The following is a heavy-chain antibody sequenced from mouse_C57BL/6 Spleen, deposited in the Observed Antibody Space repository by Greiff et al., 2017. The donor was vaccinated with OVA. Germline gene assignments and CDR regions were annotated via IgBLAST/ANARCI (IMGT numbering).Heavy chain of an antibody. J-gene: IGHJ4*01. CDR3: ARGRWNAMDY. CDR1: GFTFTDYN. Sequence: VQLQQSGPELVKPGASVKMSCKASGFTFTDYNMHWVKQSPGKSLEWIGYINPNNGGTSYNQKFKGKATLTVNKSSSTAYIELRSLTSEDSEVYYCARGRWNAMDYWGQGTSVTVSS. CDR2: INPNNGGT. V-gene: IGHV1-22*01.